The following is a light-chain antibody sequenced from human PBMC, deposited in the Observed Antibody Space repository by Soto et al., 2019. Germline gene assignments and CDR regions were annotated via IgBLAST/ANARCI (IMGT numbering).Light chain of an antibody. CDR2: AAS. Sequence: DIQMTQSPSSLSASVGDRVTITCRASQSISGYLNWYQQKPGKAPKLLIYAASSLQSGVPSRFSGSGSGTELSLTISNLQPDDCATYDCQQYENYWMFGQGTKVDIK. J-gene: IGKJ1*01. CDR3: QQYENYWM. CDR1: QSISGY. V-gene: IGKV1-39*01.